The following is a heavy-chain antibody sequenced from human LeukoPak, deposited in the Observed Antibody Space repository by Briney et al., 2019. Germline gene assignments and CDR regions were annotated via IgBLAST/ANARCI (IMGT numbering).Heavy chain of an antibody. D-gene: IGHD3-22*01. V-gene: IGHV3-48*04. J-gene: IGHJ4*02. CDR1: GFAFSSYW. CDR3: ARDGGKVLLLIVY. Sequence: PGGSLRLSCAASGFAFSSYWMSWVRQAPGKGLEWVSYISSSGSTIYYADSVKGRFTISRDNAKNSLYLQMNSLRAEDTAVYYCARDGGKVLLLIVYWGQETLVTVSS. CDR2: ISSSGSTI.